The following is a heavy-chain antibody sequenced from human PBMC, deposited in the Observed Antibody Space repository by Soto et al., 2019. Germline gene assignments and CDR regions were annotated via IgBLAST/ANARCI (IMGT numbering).Heavy chain of an antibody. CDR3: GRPINPHYYYDIDV. CDR1: GYSFTSYW. Sequence: GESLKISCKGSGYSFTSYWIGWVRQMHGKGLEWMGIIYPGDSDTNYSPSFQGHVIISADKSSSTAYLQWSSLKASDTAIYYWGRPINPHYYYDIDVGGQGTRVTVS. V-gene: IGHV5-51*01. J-gene: IGHJ6*02. CDR2: IYPGDSDT.